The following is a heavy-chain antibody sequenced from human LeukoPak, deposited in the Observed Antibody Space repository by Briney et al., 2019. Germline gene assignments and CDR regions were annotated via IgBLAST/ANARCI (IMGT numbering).Heavy chain of an antibody. CDR3: GRDSRAGAFDI. J-gene: IGHJ3*02. Sequence: SVKVSCKASGGTFSSYAISWVRPAPGQGLEWMGRIIPIFGTANYAQKFLGRVTITTDESTSTAYLELSSLRSEDTAVYYCGRDSRAGAFDIWGQGTMVTVSS. CDR2: IIPIFGTA. D-gene: IGHD2-2*01. CDR1: GGTFSSYA. V-gene: IGHV1-69*05.